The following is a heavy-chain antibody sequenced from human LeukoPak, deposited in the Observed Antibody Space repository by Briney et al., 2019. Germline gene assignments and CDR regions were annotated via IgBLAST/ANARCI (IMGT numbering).Heavy chain of an antibody. D-gene: IGHD5-24*01. Sequence: AGGSLRLSCAASGFTFDDYAMHWVRQAPGKGLEWVSGISWNSGSIGYADSVKGRFTISRDNAKNSLYLQMNSLRAEDTALYYCAKDKYKVATINFDYWGQGTLVTVSS. CDR2: ISWNSGSI. J-gene: IGHJ4*02. CDR3: AKDKYKVATINFDY. V-gene: IGHV3-9*01. CDR1: GFTFDDYA.